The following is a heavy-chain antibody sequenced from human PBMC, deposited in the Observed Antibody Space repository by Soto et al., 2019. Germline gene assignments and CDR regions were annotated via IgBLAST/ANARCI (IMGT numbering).Heavy chain of an antibody. V-gene: IGHV4-39*01. CDR3: ARRGSGSYHDY. CDR1: GGSISSSSYY. CDR2: IYYSGST. D-gene: IGHD3-10*01. Sequence: QLQLQESGPGLVKPSETLSLTCTVSGGSISSSSYYWGWIRQPPGKGLEWFGSIYYSGSTYYNPSLKSRVTISVDTSKNQFSLKLSSVTAADTAVYYCARRGSGSYHDYWGQGTLVTLSS. J-gene: IGHJ4*02.